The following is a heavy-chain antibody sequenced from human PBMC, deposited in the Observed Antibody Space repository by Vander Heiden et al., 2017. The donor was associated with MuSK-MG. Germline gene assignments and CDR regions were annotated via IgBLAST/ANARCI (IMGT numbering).Heavy chain of an antibody. Sequence: QVQLQESGPGLVKPSQTLSLTCTVSGGSISSGGYYWSWIRQHPGKGLEWIGYIYYRGCIDDNPSLKSRVTISVYTSKNQFSMKLSSVTAADTAVDDCARDNYGMDYWVQGTMITIYS. D-gene: IGHD4-17*01. CDR3: ARDNYGMDY. CDR1: GGSISSGGYY. V-gene: IGHV4-31*03. J-gene: IGHJ4*02. CDR2: IYYRGCI.